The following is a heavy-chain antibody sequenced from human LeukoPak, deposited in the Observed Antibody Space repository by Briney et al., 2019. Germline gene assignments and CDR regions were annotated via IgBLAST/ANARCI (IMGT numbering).Heavy chain of an antibody. J-gene: IGHJ4*02. D-gene: IGHD2-2*02. CDR2: ISSSSSYI. CDR1: GFTFSSYS. V-gene: IGHV3-21*01. CDR3: ARGPECSSTSCYMLDY. Sequence: GGSLRLSCAASGFTFSSYSMNWVRQAPGKGLEWVSSISSSSSYIYYADSVKGRFTISRDNAKNSLYLQMNSLRAEDTAVYYCARGPECSSTSCYMLDYWGQGTLVTVSS.